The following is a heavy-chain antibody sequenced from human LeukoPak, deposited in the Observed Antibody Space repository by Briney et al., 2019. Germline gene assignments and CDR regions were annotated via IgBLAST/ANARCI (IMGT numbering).Heavy chain of an antibody. CDR3: AKARGSSWYASDY. CDR1: GFTFDEHA. Sequence: GGSLRLSCAASGFTFDEHAMHWVRQGPGKGLEWVSLISGDGGSTYYADSVRGRLTISRDNSKNYLYLQMNSLRAEDTAFYYCAKARGSSWYASDYWGQGTLVTVSS. CDR2: ISGDGGST. D-gene: IGHD6-13*01. V-gene: IGHV3-43*02. J-gene: IGHJ4*02.